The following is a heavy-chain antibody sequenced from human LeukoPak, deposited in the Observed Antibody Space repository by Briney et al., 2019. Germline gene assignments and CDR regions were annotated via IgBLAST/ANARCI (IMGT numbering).Heavy chain of an antibody. CDR1: GFTFRRYG. D-gene: IGHD3-22*01. CDR3: ARDRYDSSGYYCISDY. CDR2: ISGSGGNT. V-gene: IGHV3-21*06. Sequence: GGSLRLSCAASGFTFRRYGMSWVRQAPGKGLEWVSAISGSGGNTFYGDSVKGRFTISRDNAKNLLYLQMNSLRAEDTAVYYCARDRYDSSGYYCISDYWGQGTLVTVSS. J-gene: IGHJ4*02.